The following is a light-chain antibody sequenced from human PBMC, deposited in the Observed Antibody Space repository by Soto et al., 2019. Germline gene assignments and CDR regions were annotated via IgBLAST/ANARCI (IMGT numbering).Light chain of an antibody. V-gene: IGLV2-14*01. CDR2: DVS. CDR3: SSYTSSSPYV. Sequence: LTHPASVSGSPGQSITISCTGTSSDVGGYNYVSWYQQHPGKAPKLMIYDVSNRPSGVSNRFSGSKSGNTASLTISGLQAEDEADYYCSSYTSSSPYVFGTGTKVTVL. J-gene: IGLJ1*01. CDR1: SSDVGGYNY.